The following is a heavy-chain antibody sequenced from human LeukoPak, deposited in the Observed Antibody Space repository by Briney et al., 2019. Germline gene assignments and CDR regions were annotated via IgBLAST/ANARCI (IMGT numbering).Heavy chain of an antibody. J-gene: IGHJ4*02. CDR2: IFPIFGTA. Sequence: ASVKVSCKASGDTFSSYAVSWVRQAPGQGLEWMGGIFPIFGTANYAQKFQERVTITRDMSTSTAYMELSSLRSEDTAVYYCAGSSSSWSFDYWGQGTLVTVSS. V-gene: IGHV1-69*05. D-gene: IGHD6-13*01. CDR3: AGSSSSWSFDY. CDR1: GDTFSSYA.